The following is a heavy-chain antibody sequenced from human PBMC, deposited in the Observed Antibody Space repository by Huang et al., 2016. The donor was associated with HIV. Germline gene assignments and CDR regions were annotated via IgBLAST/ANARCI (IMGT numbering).Heavy chain of an antibody. J-gene: IGHJ4*02. CDR3: ARGVGEFDTDY. D-gene: IGHD3-10*01. V-gene: IGHV3-30*03. CDR2: ISYDGTTK. CDR1: GFAFRSHG. Sequence: QVFLVQSGGGVVQPGRCLRFSCEVSGFAFRSHGRHWVRPAPGKGREWLSVISYDGTTKYNASSVKGRVTISRDNSKNTLYLQMISLKPDDTTVYYCARGVGEFDTDYWGQGTLVTVSS.